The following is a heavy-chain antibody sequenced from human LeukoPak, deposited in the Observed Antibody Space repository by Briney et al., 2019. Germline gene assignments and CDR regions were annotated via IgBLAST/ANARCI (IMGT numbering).Heavy chain of an antibody. CDR3: ARAKNPYYYYYYMDF. V-gene: IGHV4-38-2*01. J-gene: IGHJ6*03. CDR2: IYHSGSS. CDR1: GYSISSGHY. Sequence: ASDTLSLTCAVSGYSISSGHYWVWIRQPPGKGLEYIGNIYHSGSSHYNPSLKGRVTISVDTSNNQFSLKLSSVTAADTAVYYCARAKNPYYYYYYMDFWGRGTTVTVSS.